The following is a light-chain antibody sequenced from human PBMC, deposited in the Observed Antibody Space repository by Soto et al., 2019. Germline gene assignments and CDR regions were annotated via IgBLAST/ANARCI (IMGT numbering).Light chain of an antibody. Sequence: QSALTQPASVSGSPGQSITISCTGTSSDVGSYNLVSWYQQHPGKAPQLMIYEGSKRPSGVSNRFSGSKSGNTASLTSSGLQAEDEADYYCCSYAGTSTSFGGGTKLTVL. CDR1: SSDVGSYNL. CDR3: CSYAGTSTS. CDR2: EGS. J-gene: IGLJ2*01. V-gene: IGLV2-23*01.